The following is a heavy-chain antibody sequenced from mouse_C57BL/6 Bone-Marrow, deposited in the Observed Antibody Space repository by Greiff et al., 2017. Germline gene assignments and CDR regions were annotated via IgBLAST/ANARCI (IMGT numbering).Heavy chain of an antibody. Sequence: EVQVVESGPGLVKPSQSLSLTCSVTGYSITSGYYWNWIRQFPGNKLEWMGYISYDGSNNYNPSLKNRISITRDTSKNQFFLKLNSVTTEDTATYYCARDQDSNYDYWGQGTTLTVSS. V-gene: IGHV3-6*01. J-gene: IGHJ2*01. CDR2: ISYDGSN. CDR3: ARDQDSNYDY. CDR1: GYSITSGYY. D-gene: IGHD2-5*01.